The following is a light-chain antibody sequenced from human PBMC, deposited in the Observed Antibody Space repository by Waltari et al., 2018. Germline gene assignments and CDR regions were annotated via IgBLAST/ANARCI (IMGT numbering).Light chain of an antibody. Sequence: DIQMTQSPSSLSASVGDSVTITCRASQDIRQYLAWLQQKPGKVPKLLIYGASTLHSGVPSRFSGGGSGTDFTLTISSLQPEDVATYYCQSYSTSCRTFGQGTTVEIK. CDR1: QDIRQY. CDR3: QSYSTSCRT. V-gene: IGKV1-27*01. CDR2: GAS. J-gene: IGKJ1*01.